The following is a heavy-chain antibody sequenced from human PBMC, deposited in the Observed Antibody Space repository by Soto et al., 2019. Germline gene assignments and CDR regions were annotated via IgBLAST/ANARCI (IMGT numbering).Heavy chain of an antibody. J-gene: IGHJ5*02. D-gene: IGHD2-2*01. CDR3: AKDNCISTSCYRLYNWFDP. V-gene: IGHV3-30*18. Sequence: QVQLVESGGGVVQPGRSLRLSCAASGFTFSSYGMHWVRQAPGKGLEWVAVISYGGSNKYYAGSVKGRFTISRDNSKNTLYLQMNNLRAEDTAVYYCAKDNCISTSCYRLYNWFDPWGQGTLVTVSS. CDR2: ISYGGSNK. CDR1: GFTFSSYG.